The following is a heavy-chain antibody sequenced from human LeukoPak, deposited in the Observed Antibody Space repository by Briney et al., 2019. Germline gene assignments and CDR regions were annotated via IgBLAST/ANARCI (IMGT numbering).Heavy chain of an antibody. Sequence: GASVKVSCKASGGTFSSYAISWVRQAPGQGLEWMGRIIPILGIANYAQKFQGRVTITADKSTSTAYMELSSLRSEDTAVYYCARGSYQLPSDFDYWGQGTLVTVSS. J-gene: IGHJ4*02. CDR2: IIPILGIA. D-gene: IGHD2-2*01. CDR1: GGTFSSYA. CDR3: ARGSYQLPSDFDY. V-gene: IGHV1-69*04.